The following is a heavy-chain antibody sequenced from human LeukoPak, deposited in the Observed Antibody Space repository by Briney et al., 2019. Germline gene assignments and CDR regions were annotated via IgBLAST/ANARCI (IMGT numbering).Heavy chain of an antibody. J-gene: IGHJ1*01. D-gene: IGHD5-12*01. CDR2: ISESSRFI. Sequence: GGSLRLSCGASGFTFRGYAMSWVRQAPGKGLEWVSGISESSRFIHHADSVKGRFTISRDDSTNTFHLQMNSLKAEDTAVYYCAKSAYAGYDWGYMGQSWGQGTLVTVSS. V-gene: IGHV3-23*01. CDR3: AKSAYAGYDWGYMGQS. CDR1: GFTFRGYA.